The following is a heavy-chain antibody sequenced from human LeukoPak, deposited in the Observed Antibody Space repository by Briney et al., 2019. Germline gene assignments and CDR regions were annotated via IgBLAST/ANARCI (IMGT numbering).Heavy chain of an antibody. V-gene: IGHV3-33*01. Sequence: GRSLRLSCAASGFTFRSYGMHWVRQAPGEGLEWVAVIWYDGSNKYYTDSVKGRFTISRDNSKNTLYLQMNSLRAEDTAVYYCARHGGSYDFDFWGQGTLVTVSS. CDR3: ARHGGSYDFDF. CDR2: IWYDGSNK. J-gene: IGHJ4*02. CDR1: GFTFRSYG. D-gene: IGHD1-26*01.